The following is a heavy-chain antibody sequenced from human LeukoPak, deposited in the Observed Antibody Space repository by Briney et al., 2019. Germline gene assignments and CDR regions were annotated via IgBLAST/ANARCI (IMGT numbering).Heavy chain of an antibody. D-gene: IGHD3-16*01. CDR3: ARDRLGAMLFFDS. V-gene: IGHV3-74*01. CDR1: GFTFSSYW. CDR2: INSDGSST. J-gene: IGHJ4*02. Sequence: GGSLRLSCAASGFTFSSYWMHWVRQAPGKGLVWVSRINSDGSSTSYADSVKGRFTISRDNSKNTLYLQMNSLRAEDTALYYCARDRLGAMLFFDSWGQGTLVTVSS.